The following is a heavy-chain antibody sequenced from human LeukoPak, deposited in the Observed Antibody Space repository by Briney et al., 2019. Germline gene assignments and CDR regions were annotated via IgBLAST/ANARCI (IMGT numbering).Heavy chain of an antibody. CDR2: IYSGSRP. CDR1: GFTVSDNA. D-gene: IGHD2-2*01. V-gene: IGHV3-66*01. J-gene: IGHJ3*02. CDR3: ARDSPSSDALDI. Sequence: GGSLRLSCAASGFTVSDNAVNWVRQAPGKRLQWVSVIYSGSRPYYLDSVEGRFFISRDFAKNTVFLQMNSLRVEDTALYYCARDSPSSDALDIWGQGTMVTVAS.